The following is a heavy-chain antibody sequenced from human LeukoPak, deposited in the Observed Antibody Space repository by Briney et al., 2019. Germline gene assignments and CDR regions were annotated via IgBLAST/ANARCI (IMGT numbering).Heavy chain of an antibody. CDR1: GFTFSSYA. Sequence: GRSLRLSCAASGFTFSSYAMHWVRQAPGKGLEGVAVISYYGSNKYYADSVKGRFTISRDNPKNTLYMQMNSLRAEDTAVYYCARDSCSGGSCYEYSRGWYGKYYFDYWGQGTLVTVSS. CDR3: ARDSCSGGSCYEYSRGWYGKYYFDY. V-gene: IGHV3-30*04. CDR2: ISYYGSNK. D-gene: IGHD2-15*01. J-gene: IGHJ4*02.